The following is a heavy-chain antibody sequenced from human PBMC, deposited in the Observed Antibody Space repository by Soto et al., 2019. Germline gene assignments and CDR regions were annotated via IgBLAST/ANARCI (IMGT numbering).Heavy chain of an antibody. Sequence: PGVSMKVSCKGSGYRFTSYWIGWVRQMPGKGLEWMGIIYPGDSDTRYSPSFQGQVTISADKSISTAYLQWSSLKASDTAMYYCARQYSSGWYEGDYYYGMDVWGQGTTVTVSS. CDR1: GYRFTSYW. D-gene: IGHD6-19*01. CDR2: IYPGDSDT. CDR3: ARQYSSGWYEGDYYYGMDV. J-gene: IGHJ6*02. V-gene: IGHV5-51*01.